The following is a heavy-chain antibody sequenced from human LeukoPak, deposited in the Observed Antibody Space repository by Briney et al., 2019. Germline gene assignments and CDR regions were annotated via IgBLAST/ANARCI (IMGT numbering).Heavy chain of an antibody. Sequence: GESLKISCKGSGYSFTSYWISWVRQMPGKGLEWMGRIDPSDSYTNYSPSFQGHVTISADKSISTAYLQWSSLKAPDTAMYYCARSCSSGWNYFDYWGQGTLVTVSS. CDR1: GYSFTSYW. V-gene: IGHV5-10-1*01. D-gene: IGHD6-19*01. J-gene: IGHJ4*02. CDR2: IDPSDSYT. CDR3: ARSCSSGWNYFDY.